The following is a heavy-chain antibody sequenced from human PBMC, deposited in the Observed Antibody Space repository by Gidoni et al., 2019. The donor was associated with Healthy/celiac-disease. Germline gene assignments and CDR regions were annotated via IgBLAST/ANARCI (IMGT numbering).Heavy chain of an antibody. CDR3: AKAKGIVGATWSFDY. J-gene: IGHJ4*02. CDR2: ISGSGGST. V-gene: IGHV3-23*01. Sequence: EVQLLEYGGGLVQPGGSLRLSCAASGFTFSSYSRSWVRQAPGKGPEWVSAISGSGGSTYYADSVKGRFTISRDNSKNTLYLQMNSLRAEDTAVYYCAKAKGIVGATWSFDYWGQGTLVTVSS. CDR1: GFTFSSYS. D-gene: IGHD1-26*01.